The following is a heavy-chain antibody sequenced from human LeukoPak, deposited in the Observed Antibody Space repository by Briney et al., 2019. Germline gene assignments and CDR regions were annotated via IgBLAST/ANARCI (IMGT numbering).Heavy chain of an antibody. Sequence: PGGSLRLSCAASGFTFSSYAMHWVRQAPGKGLEWVAVISYDGSNKYYADSVEGRFTISRDNSKNTLYLQMNSLRAEDTAVYYCARVRAHSRYCSSTSCYGWFDPWGQGTLVTVSS. J-gene: IGHJ5*02. CDR3: ARVRAHSRYCSSTSCYGWFDP. V-gene: IGHV3-30*01. D-gene: IGHD2-2*01. CDR2: ISYDGSNK. CDR1: GFTFSSYA.